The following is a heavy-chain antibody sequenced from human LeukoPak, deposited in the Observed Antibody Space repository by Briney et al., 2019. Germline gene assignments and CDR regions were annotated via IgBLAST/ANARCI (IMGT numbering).Heavy chain of an antibody. CDR2: IYYSGST. Sequence: SETLSLTCIVSGGSISSISYYWGWIRQPPGKGLEWIGSIYYSGSTYYNPSLKSRVTISVDTSKNQFSLKLSSVTAADTAVYYCVRRRMASLFDPWGQGTLVTVSS. CDR3: VRRRMASLFDP. CDR1: GGSISSISYY. V-gene: IGHV4-39*01. J-gene: IGHJ5*02. D-gene: IGHD5-24*01.